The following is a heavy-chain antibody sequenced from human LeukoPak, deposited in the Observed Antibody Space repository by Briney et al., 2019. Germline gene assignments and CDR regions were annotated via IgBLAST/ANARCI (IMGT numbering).Heavy chain of an antibody. Sequence: PGGSLRLSCEASGFTFNSYAMSWVRQAPGKGLEWVSTIGGGGENTYYADSVKGRFTISRDNSKNTLYLQMNSLRAEDTAVYYCAKAVPYCSSTSCYAGYYYGMDVWGQGTTVTVSS. V-gene: IGHV3-23*01. CDR3: AKAVPYCSSTSCYAGYYYGMDV. CDR2: IGGGGENT. D-gene: IGHD2-2*01. J-gene: IGHJ6*02. CDR1: GFTFNSYA.